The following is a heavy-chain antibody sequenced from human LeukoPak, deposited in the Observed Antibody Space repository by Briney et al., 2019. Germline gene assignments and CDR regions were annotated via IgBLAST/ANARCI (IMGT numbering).Heavy chain of an antibody. CDR1: GYSISSGYY. D-gene: IGHD5-12*01. J-gene: IGHJ4*02. Sequence: SETLSLTCTVSGYSISSGYYWGWLRQPPGKGLEWIGSIYHSGSTYYNPSLKSRVTISVDTSKNQFSLKLSSVTAADTAVYYCASLSGYANRDYWGQGTLVTVSS. V-gene: IGHV4-38-2*02. CDR2: IYHSGST. CDR3: ASLSGYANRDY.